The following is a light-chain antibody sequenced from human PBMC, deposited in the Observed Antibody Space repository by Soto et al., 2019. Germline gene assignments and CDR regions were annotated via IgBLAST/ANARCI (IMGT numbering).Light chain of an antibody. Sequence: EIVLTQFPATLSLSPGDGATLSCRASQSVSSYLAWYQQKRGQAPRLLIYDSSNRATGIPARFSGSGSGTDFSLIISSLEPEDFAVYYCQQRNIWPPVTFGQGTRLEIK. CDR2: DSS. CDR1: QSVSSY. CDR3: QQRNIWPPVT. V-gene: IGKV3-11*01. J-gene: IGKJ5*01.